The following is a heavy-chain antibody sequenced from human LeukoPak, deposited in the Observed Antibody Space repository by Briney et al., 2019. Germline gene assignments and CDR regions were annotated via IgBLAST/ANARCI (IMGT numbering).Heavy chain of an antibody. J-gene: IGHJ4*02. CDR2: IYYSGST. Sequence: SETLSLTCAVSGGSISSGGYSWSWIRQPPGKGLEWIGYIYYSGSTYYNPSLKSRVTISVDTSKNQFSLKLSSVTAADTAVYYCASRKLGNDYWGQGTLVTVSS. CDR1: GGSISSGGYS. D-gene: IGHD7-27*01. CDR3: ASRKLGNDY. V-gene: IGHV4-30-4*07.